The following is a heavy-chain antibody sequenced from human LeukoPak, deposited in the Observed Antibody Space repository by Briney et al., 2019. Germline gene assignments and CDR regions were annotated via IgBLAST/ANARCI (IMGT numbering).Heavy chain of an antibody. CDR2: IYPGDSDT. D-gene: IGHD1-26*01. V-gene: IGHV5-51*01. CDR1: GYRFTSYW. CDR3: ARREWELLHFDY. Sequence: GESLKISCKGSGYRFTSYWIGWVRQMPGKGLEWMGIIYPGDSDTRYSPSFQGQVSISADKSITTGYLQWRSLKASDTAMYYCARREWELLHFDYWGQGTLVTVSS. J-gene: IGHJ4*02.